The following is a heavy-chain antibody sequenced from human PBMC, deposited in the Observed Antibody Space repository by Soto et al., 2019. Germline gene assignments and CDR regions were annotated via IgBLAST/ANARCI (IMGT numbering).Heavy chain of an antibody. J-gene: IGHJ4*02. V-gene: IGHV1-69*01. D-gene: IGHD2-15*01. CDR1: GGTFSSYA. CDR3: ALGGENEYCSGGSCSRIGVASFDY. CDR2: IIPIFGTA. Sequence: QVQLVQSGAEVKKPGSSVKVSCKASGGTFSSYAISWVRQAPGQGLEWMGGIIPIFGTANYAQKFQGRVTITADESPSTAYMELSSLRSEDTVVYYCALGGENEYCSGGSCSRIGVASFDYWGQGTLVTVSS.